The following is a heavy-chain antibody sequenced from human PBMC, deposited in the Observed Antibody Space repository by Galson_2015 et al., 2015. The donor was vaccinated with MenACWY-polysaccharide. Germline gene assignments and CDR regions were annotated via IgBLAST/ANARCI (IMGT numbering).Heavy chain of an antibody. CDR3: AREPTYSGSFGWFDS. CDR2: MSSNGGA. J-gene: IGHJ5*01. CDR1: GASVSSTTDY. V-gene: IGHV4-61*01. Sequence: SETLSLTCTVSGASVSSTTDYWSWFRQPPGKGLEWIGFMSSNGGANRNPSLKSRVTISIDTSKNQFSLRLNSVTAADTAMYYCAREPTYSGSFGWFDSWGQGTLVTVSP. D-gene: IGHD1-26*01.